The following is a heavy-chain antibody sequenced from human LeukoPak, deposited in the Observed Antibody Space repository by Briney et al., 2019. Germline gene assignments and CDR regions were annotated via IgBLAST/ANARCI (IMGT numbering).Heavy chain of an antibody. CDR3: AKGVSGGSWVAFDI. J-gene: IGHJ3*02. V-gene: IGHV3-30*18. Sequence: RPGGSLRLSCAASGFTFTNAWMNWVRQAPGKGLEWVAVISYDGSSKYYADSVKGRFTISRDNSKNTLYLQMNSLRAEDTAVYYCAKGVSGGSWVAFDIWGQGTMVTVSS. CDR2: ISYDGSSK. CDR1: GFTFTNAW. D-gene: IGHD3-10*01.